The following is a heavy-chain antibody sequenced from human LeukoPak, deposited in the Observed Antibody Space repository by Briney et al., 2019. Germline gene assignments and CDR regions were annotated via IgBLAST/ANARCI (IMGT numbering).Heavy chain of an antibody. CDR3: ARDPFVPDYSGSYFSRLDY. V-gene: IGHV3-7*01. D-gene: IGHD1-26*01. CDR1: GFTFSSYW. CDR2: IKQDGSEK. Sequence: PGGSLRLSCAASGFTFSSYWMTWVRQAPGKGLEWVANIKQDGSEKFYVDSVKGRFTISRDNAKNSLHLQMNSLRAEDTAVYFCARDPFVPDYSGSYFSRLDYWGQGTLVTVSS. J-gene: IGHJ4*02.